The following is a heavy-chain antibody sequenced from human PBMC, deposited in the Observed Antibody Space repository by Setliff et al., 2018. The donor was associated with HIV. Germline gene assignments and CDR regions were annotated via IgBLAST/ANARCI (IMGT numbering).Heavy chain of an antibody. D-gene: IGHD3-10*01. CDR3: ATSAESGFGIHWGVFNI. J-gene: IGHJ3*02. V-gene: IGHV4-39*01. CDR2: IYSSGST. CDR1: GGSTSTSGYY. Sequence: SETLSLTCTVSGGSTSTSGYYWSWIRQPPGKGREWIGSIYSSGSTYYNPSLKSRVTISVDTSKNQFSLKLKSVTAADTAVYYCATSAESGFGIHWGVFNIWGQGIRVTVSS.